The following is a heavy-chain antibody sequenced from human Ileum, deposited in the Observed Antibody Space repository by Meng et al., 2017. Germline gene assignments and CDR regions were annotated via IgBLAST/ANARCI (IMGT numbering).Heavy chain of an antibody. J-gene: IGHJ2*01. Sequence: GESLKISCKASGYPFTSYDINWVRQATGQGLEWMGWMNPDSGNAGYAQKFQGRITMTTNTSITTAYMELSSLRSEDTAVYYCARWAGPVLDWYFDLWGRGTLVTVSS. CDR2: MNPDSGNA. D-gene: IGHD2-8*02. V-gene: IGHV1-8*01. CDR3: ARWAGPVLDWYFDL. CDR1: GYPFTSYD.